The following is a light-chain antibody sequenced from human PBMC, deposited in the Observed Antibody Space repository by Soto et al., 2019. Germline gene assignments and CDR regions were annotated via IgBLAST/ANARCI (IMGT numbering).Light chain of an antibody. CDR2: DVG. V-gene: IGLV2-14*03. Sequence: QSALTQPASVSGSPGQSITISCTGNSSDVGGYNYVSWYQHHPGKAPKLMIYDVGNRPSGISNRFSGSKSGNTASPTISGLQAEDEADYYCSSYTSSSISYVFGTGTKVTVL. CDR3: SSYTSSSISYV. J-gene: IGLJ1*01. CDR1: SSDVGGYNY.